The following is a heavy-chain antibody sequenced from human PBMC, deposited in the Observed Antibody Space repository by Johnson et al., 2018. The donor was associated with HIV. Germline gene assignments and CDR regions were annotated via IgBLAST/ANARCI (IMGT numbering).Heavy chain of an antibody. Sequence: QVQLVESGGGVVQPGRSLRLSCAASGFTFSSYGMHWVRQAPGKGLEWVAVISYDGSNKYYADSVKGRFPISRDNSKNTLYLQMNSLRAEDTAVYYCARGPPVQWELRGHAFDIWGQGTMVTVSS. CDR3: ARGPPVQWELRGHAFDI. CDR1: GFTFSSYG. CDR2: ISYDGSNK. J-gene: IGHJ3*02. D-gene: IGHD1-26*01. V-gene: IGHV3-30*03.